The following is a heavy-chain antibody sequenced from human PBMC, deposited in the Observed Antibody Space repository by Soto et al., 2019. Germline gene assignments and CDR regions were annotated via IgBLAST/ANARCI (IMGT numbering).Heavy chain of an antibody. V-gene: IGHV3-11*06. CDR3: ARGDRIAVGVGFS. J-gene: IGHJ4*02. Sequence: QVQLVESGGGLVKPGGSLRLSCAASGFTFSDYYMSWISQAPGKGLEWVSYISSSSRTYTNYADSVKGRFNISRDNAKKSLYLNMHSLRAEDTAVYYCARGDRIAVGVGFSWGQGNLVTVSS. D-gene: IGHD6-19*01. CDR2: ISSSSRTYT. CDR1: GFTFSDYY.